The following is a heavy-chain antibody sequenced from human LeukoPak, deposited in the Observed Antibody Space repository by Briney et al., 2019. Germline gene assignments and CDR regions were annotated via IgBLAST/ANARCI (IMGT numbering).Heavy chain of an antibody. CDR2: INPSGGST. Sequence: AASVTVSCLACGYTFTSYYMHGVRQAPGQGREGMGLINPSGGSTSYAQTFQGRVTMTRDTSTSTVYMALSRLRSDDTAVYYCARGGESPLYWFDPWGQGTLVTVSS. CDR3: ARGGESPLYWFDP. V-gene: IGHV1-46*01. D-gene: IGHD3-10*01. CDR1: GYTFTSYY. J-gene: IGHJ5*02.